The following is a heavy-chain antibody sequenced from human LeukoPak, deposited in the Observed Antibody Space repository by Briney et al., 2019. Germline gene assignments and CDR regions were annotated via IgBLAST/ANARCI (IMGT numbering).Heavy chain of an antibody. CDR2: ISSSSSYI. D-gene: IGHD2-2*01. CDR3: ARGKLGYCSSTSCNDAFDI. V-gene: IGHV3-21*01. J-gene: IGHJ3*02. CDR1: GFTFSSYS. Sequence: GGSLRLSCAASGFTFSSYSMNWVRQAPGKGLEWVSSISSSSSYIYYADSVKGRFTISRDNSKNTLYLQMNSLRAEDTAVYYCARGKLGYCSSTSCNDAFDIWGQGTMVTVSS.